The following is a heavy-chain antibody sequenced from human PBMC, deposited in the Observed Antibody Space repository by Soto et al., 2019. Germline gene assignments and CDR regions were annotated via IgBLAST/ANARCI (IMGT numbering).Heavy chain of an antibody. D-gene: IGHD5-12*01. Sequence: LSLTCTVSGGSISSGGYYWSWIRQHPGKGLEWIGYIYYSGSTYYNPSLKSRVTISVDTSKNQFSLKLSSVTAADTAVYYCASLYSGYDWSDYWGQGTLVTVS. CDR3: ASLYSGYDWSDY. CDR1: GGSISSGGYY. V-gene: IGHV4-31*03. CDR2: IYYSGST. J-gene: IGHJ4*02.